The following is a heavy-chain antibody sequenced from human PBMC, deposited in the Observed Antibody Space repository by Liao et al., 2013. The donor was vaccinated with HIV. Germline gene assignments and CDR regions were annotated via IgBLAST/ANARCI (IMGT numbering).Heavy chain of an antibody. Sequence: QVQLQESGPGLVKPSETLSLTCSVSGDSINGYYWSWFRQPAGKRLEWIGRIYSSGSTFYNPSLEPRVSLSVDTSRNRFSLRLTSVTVADTAVYYCARVDRAPNFFDHWGQGSLVIVSS. CDR1: GDSINGYY. V-gene: IGHV4-4*07. D-gene: IGHD3-22*01. CDR3: ARVDRAPNFFDH. CDR2: IYSSGST. J-gene: IGHJ4*02.